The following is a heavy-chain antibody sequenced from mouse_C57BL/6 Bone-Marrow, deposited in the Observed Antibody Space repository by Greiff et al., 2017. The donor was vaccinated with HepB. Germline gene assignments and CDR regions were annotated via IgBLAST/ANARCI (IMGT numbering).Heavy chain of an antibody. CDR1: GYTFTSYW. D-gene: IGHD2-1*01. Sequence: VQLQQPGAELVKPGASVKLSCKASGYTFTSYWMHWVKQRPGQGLEWIGMIHPNSGSTNYNEKFKSKATLTVDKSSSTAYMQLSSLTSEDSAVYYCAREASTRPWFAYWGQGTLVTVSA. CDR3: AREASTRPWFAY. CDR2: IHPNSGST. V-gene: IGHV1-64*01. J-gene: IGHJ3*01.